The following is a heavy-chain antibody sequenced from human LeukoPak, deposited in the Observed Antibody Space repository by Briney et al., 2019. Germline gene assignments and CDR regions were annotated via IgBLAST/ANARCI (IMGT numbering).Heavy chain of an antibody. Sequence: GGSLRLSCAASGFTFSSYGMHWVRQAPGKGLEWVAFIRYDGSNKYYADSVKGRFTISRDNSKNTLCLQMNSLRAEDTAVYYCAKPTYSSSWYTTPSYFDYWGQGTLVTVSS. V-gene: IGHV3-30*02. D-gene: IGHD6-13*01. CDR3: AKPTYSSSWYTTPSYFDY. CDR1: GFTFSSYG. CDR2: IRYDGSNK. J-gene: IGHJ4*02.